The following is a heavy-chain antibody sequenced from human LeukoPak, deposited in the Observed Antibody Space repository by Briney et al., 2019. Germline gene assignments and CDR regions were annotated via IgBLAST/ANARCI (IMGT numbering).Heavy chain of an antibody. CDR1: GYTFTGYY. CDR2: INPNSGGT. CDR3: ASTYSSNI. J-gene: IGHJ4*02. V-gene: IGHV1-2*02. D-gene: IGHD2/OR15-2a*01. Sequence: ASVKVSCRASGYTFTGYYIHWVRQAPGQGLEWMGWINPNSGGTNYAQKFQGRVTMTRDTSIATAYMELSRLRSDDTAVYFCASTYSSNIWGRGTLVTVSS.